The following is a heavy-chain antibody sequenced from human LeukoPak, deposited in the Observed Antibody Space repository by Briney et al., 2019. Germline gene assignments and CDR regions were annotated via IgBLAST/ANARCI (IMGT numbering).Heavy chain of an antibody. D-gene: IGHD6-13*01. Sequence: SQTLSLTCAISGDSVSSNSAAWNWIRQSPSRGLEWLGRTYYRSKWYSDYAVSVKSRITINPDTSENQFSPQLNSVTPEDTAIYYCARSVAAVYDYWGQGTLVTVSS. CDR2: TYYRSKWYS. CDR1: GDSVSSNSAA. CDR3: ARSVAAVYDY. V-gene: IGHV6-1*01. J-gene: IGHJ4*02.